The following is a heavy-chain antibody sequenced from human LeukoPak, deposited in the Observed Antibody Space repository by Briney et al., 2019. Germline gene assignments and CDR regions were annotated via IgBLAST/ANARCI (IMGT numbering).Heavy chain of an antibody. J-gene: IGHJ4*02. CDR2: INHSGST. CDR3: ARGRAPDY. V-gene: IGHV4-34*01. CDR1: GLSFSGYY. Sequence: PAETLSLTCAAYGLSFSGYYWSWIRQPPGKGLEWIGEINHSGSTNYNPSLKSRVTISVDTSKNQFSLKLSSVTAADTAVYYCARGRAPDYWGQGTLVTVSS.